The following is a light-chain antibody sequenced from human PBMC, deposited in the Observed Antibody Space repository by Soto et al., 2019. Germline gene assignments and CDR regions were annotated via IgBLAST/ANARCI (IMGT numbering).Light chain of an antibody. V-gene: IGKV1-5*01. CDR3: QQYSTYSWT. CDR1: QTISNW. Sequence: QITPSPSPPSASVGDRVTIPCRASQTISNWLAWYQVKPGKAPKLLMHDASSLESGVPSRFSGSASGTEFTLTISSLQPDDFATYFCQQYSTYSWTFGQGTKVDIK. J-gene: IGKJ1*01. CDR2: DAS.